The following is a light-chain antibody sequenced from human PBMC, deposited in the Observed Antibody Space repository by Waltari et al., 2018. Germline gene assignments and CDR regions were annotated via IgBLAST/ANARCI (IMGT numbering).Light chain of an antibody. CDR2: LGS. V-gene: IGKV2-28*01. CDR1: PSLLHSNGYYY. CDR3: MQAIQTPPT. J-gene: IGKJ3*01. Sequence: DIVMTQSPLSLPVTPGEPASISCRSSPSLLHSNGYYYLHWYLQKPGQSPQLLIHLGSNRASGVPDRFSGSGSGTDFTLKISRVEAEDVGVYYCMQAIQTPPTFGPGTKVVIK.